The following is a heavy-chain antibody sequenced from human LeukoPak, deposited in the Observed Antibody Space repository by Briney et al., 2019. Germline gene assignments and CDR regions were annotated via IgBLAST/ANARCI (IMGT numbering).Heavy chain of an antibody. J-gene: IGHJ4*02. CDR2: VYYGRSP. Sequence: PSETLSLTCTVSGDSISRSTYYWAWIRQPPGKGLEWIGSVYYGRSPYFNPSLESRATISVDTSKNHFSLKMSSVTAADTAVYYCARSSGTGTFSYWGQGALVTVSS. V-gene: IGHV4-39*02. CDR1: GDSISRSTYY. CDR3: ARSSGTGTFSY. D-gene: IGHD6-25*01.